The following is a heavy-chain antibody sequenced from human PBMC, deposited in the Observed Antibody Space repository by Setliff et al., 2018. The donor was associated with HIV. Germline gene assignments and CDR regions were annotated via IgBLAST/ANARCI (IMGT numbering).Heavy chain of an antibody. CDR2: ISPDSGDT. CDR3: ARDAGAPGRGNPLDY. V-gene: IGHV1-2*02. J-gene: IGHJ4*02. D-gene: IGHD3-10*01. Sequence: ASVKVSCKTSGYTFTVNHLHWVRQAPGQGVEWVGKISPDSGDTFYAQKFQGRVTLTRDTSITTAYMELSTLRDDETAVYYRARDAGAPGRGNPLDYWGQGTLVTVSS. CDR1: GYTFTVNH.